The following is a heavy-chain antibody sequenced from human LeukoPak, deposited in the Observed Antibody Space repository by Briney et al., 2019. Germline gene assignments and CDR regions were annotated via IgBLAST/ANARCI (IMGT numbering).Heavy chain of an antibody. V-gene: IGHV1-8*01. CDR3: ARGATIRRLYYYYYYYMDV. J-gene: IGHJ6*03. CDR2: MNPNSGNT. Sequence: ASVKVSCKASGYTFTSYDINWVRQAPGQGLEWMGWMNPNSGNTGYAQKFQGRVTMTRNTSISTAYMELSSLRSEDTAVYYCARGATIRRLYYYYYYYMDVWGKGTTVTISS. CDR1: GYTFTSYD. D-gene: IGHD5-12*01.